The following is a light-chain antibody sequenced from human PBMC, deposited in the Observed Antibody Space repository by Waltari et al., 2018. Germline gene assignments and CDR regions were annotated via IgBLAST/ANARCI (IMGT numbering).Light chain of an antibody. J-gene: IGKJ2*01. CDR1: QSVNNNY. CDR2: GIS. Sequence: EIVLTQSPGTLSLSPGERATLSCRASQSVNNNYLAWYQAKPGQAPRLLIYGISLMATGVPDRFSGGGSGTDFTLNISRLEPEDSAVYYCQHYGGSPKYPFGQGTKLEIK. V-gene: IGKV3-20*01. CDR3: QHYGGSPKYP.